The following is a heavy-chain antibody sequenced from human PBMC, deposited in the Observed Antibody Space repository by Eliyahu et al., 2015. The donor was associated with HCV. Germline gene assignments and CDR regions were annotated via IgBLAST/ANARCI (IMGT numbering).Heavy chain of an antibody. CDR2: INAGNGNT. V-gene: IGHV1-3*01. CDR1: GYTFTSYA. Sequence: QVQLVQSGAEVKKPGASVKVSCKASGYTFTSYAMHWVRQAPGQRLEWMGWINAGNGNTKYSQKFQGRVTITRDTSASTAYMELSSLRSEDTAVYYCARIGLGVATIKPWFWVDYYGMDVWGQGTTVTVSS. J-gene: IGHJ6*02. CDR3: ARIGLGVATIKPWFWVDYYGMDV. D-gene: IGHD5-12*01.